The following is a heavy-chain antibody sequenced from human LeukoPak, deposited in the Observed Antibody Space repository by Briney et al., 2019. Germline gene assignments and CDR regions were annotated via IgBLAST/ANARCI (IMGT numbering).Heavy chain of an antibody. Sequence: SENLSLTCSVSGGSTRGYYWSWIRQPPGRGLEWIGFVLHTGNTSYNPSLKSRVTISVDTSKNHFSLRLTSVTAADTAFYYCARHLRIQGEFDYWGQGSLVTVSS. CDR2: VLHTGNT. D-gene: IGHD5-18*01. CDR1: GGSTRGYY. V-gene: IGHV4-59*08. J-gene: IGHJ4*02. CDR3: ARHLRIQGEFDY.